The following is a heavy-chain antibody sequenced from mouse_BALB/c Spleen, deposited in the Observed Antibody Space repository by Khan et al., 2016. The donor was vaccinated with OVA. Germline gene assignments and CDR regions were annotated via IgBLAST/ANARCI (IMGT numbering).Heavy chain of an antibody. CDR1: GYSITSDYA. Sequence: QREESGPGLVKPSQSLSLTCTVTGYSITSDYAWNWIRQFPGNKLEWMGYISYSGSTSYTPSLKSRISITRDTSKNQLFLQLNSVTTEDTATYYCTGGRAYWGQGTLVTVSA. CDR3: TGGRAY. J-gene: IGHJ3*01. CDR2: ISYSGST. D-gene: IGHD3-3*01. V-gene: IGHV3-2*02.